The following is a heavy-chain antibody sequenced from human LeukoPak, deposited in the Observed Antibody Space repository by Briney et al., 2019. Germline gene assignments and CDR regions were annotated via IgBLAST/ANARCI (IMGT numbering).Heavy chain of an antibody. CDR1: GYSFTSYW. J-gene: IGHJ4*02. CDR2: IYPGDSDT. D-gene: IGHD5-12*01. CDR3: ARHQGYSGYDRADY. V-gene: IGHV5-51*01. Sequence: PGESPKIPWKGSGYSFTSYWIGWVRQMPGKGLEWMGIIYPGDSDTRYSPSFQGQVTISADNSISTAYLQWSSLKASDTVMYYCARHQGYSGYDRADYWGQGTLVTVSS.